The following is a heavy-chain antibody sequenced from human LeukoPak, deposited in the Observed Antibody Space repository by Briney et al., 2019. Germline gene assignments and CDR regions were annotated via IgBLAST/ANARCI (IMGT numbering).Heavy chain of an antibody. CDR2: ISGSGGST. D-gene: IGHD5-18*01. Sequence: PGASLRLSCAASGFTFSSYAMSWVRQAPGKGLEWVSVISGSGGSTYYADSVKGRFTTSRDNSKNTLYLQMNSLRAEDTAVYYCAKGGIQLWLSFDYWGQGTLVTVSS. V-gene: IGHV3-23*01. CDR3: AKGGIQLWLSFDY. CDR1: GFTFSSYA. J-gene: IGHJ4*02.